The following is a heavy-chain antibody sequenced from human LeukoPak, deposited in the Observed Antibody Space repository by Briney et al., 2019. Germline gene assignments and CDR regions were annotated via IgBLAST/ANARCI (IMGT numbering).Heavy chain of an antibody. CDR1: GGPFSDYY. J-gene: IGHJ4*02. D-gene: IGHD1-14*01. CDR3: ARGLTPRRGSFDY. V-gene: IGHV4-34*01. CDR2: INHRGST. Sequence: SETLSLTCAVYGGPFSDYYWSWNRQPPGKGLEWIGEINHRGSTNYSPSLKSRVSISADTSKSQFSLKLSSVTAPDTAVYYCARGLTPRRGSFDYWSQGTLVTVSS.